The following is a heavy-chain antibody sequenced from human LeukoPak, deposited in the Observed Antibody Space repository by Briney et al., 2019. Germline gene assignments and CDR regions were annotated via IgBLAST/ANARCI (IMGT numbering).Heavy chain of an antibody. V-gene: IGHV3-21*01. CDR3: ARDSSHIVVVPAAMDF. J-gene: IGHJ4*02. D-gene: IGHD2-2*01. CDR2: ISSSSSYI. CDR1: GFTFSSYS. Sequence: PGGSLRLSCAASGFTFSSYSMNWVRQAPGRGLEWVSSISSSSSYIYYADSVKRRFTISRDNTKNSLYLQMNSLRAEGTVVYYCARDSSHIVVVPAAMDFWGEGTLVTLSS.